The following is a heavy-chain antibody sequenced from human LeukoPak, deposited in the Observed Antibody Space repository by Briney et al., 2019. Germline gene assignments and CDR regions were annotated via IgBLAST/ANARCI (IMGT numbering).Heavy chain of an antibody. J-gene: IGHJ4*02. CDR1: GGSMSSGGYS. D-gene: IGHD4-17*01. V-gene: IGHV4-30-2*01. CDR3: ARGKRYYFDY. CDR2: IYHSGST. Sequence: SQTLSLTCAVSGGSMSSGGYSWRWIRQPPGKGLEWIGYIYHSGSTYYNPSLKSRVTISVDRSKNQFSLKLSSVTAADTAVYYCARGKRYYFDYWGQGTLVTVSS.